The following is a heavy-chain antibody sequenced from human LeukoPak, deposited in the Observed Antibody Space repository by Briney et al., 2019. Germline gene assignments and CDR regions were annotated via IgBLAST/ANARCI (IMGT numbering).Heavy chain of an antibody. CDR3: ARGSRSGSGYYYGPRTEDYYFDY. V-gene: IGHV1-46*01. CDR1: GYTFTSYY. CDR2: INPSGGST. D-gene: IGHD3-22*01. Sequence: ASVKVSCKASGYTFTSYYMHWVRQAPGQGPEWMGIINPSGGSTSYAQKFQGRVTMTRDTSTSTVYMELSSLRSEDTAVYYCARGSRSGSGYYYGPRTEDYYFDYWGQGTLVTVSS. J-gene: IGHJ4*02.